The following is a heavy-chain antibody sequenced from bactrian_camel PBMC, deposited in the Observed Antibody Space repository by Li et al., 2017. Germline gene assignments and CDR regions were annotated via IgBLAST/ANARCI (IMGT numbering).Heavy chain of an antibody. J-gene: IGHJ6*01. Sequence: VQLVESGGGSVQPGESLRLTCTFSETRYCMGWFRQPLGKDREGVAVMDSLGRTKYADSVNGRFTISKGNRKTILYLEMNDLKPEDTAEYYCAATRIAGFPAVSRFPPETVCRTNFAAWGQGTQVTVS. CDR2: MDSLGRT. V-gene: IGHV3S53*01. CDR3: AATRIAGFPAVSRFPPETVCRTNFAA. CDR1: ETRYC. D-gene: IGHD1*01.